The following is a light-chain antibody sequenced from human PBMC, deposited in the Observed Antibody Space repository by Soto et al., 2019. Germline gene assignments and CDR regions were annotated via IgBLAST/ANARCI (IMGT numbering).Light chain of an antibody. CDR3: QQYYSYSPVVT. V-gene: IGKV1-5*01. Sequence: DIQMTQSPSTLSASVGDRVTITCRASQSISSWWAWYQQKPGKSPELLIYDASSLQSGVPSRFSGSGSGTEFTLTISSLQPDDFATYYCQQYYSYSPVVTFGPGTKVDFK. J-gene: IGKJ3*01. CDR2: DAS. CDR1: QSISSW.